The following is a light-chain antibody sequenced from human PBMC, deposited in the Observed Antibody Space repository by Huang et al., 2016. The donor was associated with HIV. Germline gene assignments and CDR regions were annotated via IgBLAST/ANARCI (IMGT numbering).Light chain of an antibody. CDR3: QQYDNLLPT. CDR2: DAS. CDR1: QDISNY. Sequence: DIQMTQSPSSLSASVGDRVTITCQASQDISNYLNWYQQKPGKAPKHLIYDASYLEAGVPSRFSRRGSGTDVTFTISSLQPGDIATYYCQQYDNLLPTFGQGTKLEIK. V-gene: IGKV1-33*01. J-gene: IGKJ2*01.